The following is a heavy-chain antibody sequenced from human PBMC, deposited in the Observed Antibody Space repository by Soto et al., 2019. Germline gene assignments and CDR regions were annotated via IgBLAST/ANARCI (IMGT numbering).Heavy chain of an antibody. CDR3: GPRPGGGGY. D-gene: IGHD3-10*01. CDR1: GFTVSNNY. J-gene: IGHJ4*02. CDR2: IYSGGYT. V-gene: IGHV3-53*01. Sequence: EVQLVESGGGLIQPGGSLRLSCAVSGFTVSNNYMSWVRQAPGKGLEGVSVIYSGGYTAYGDSVKGRFTISRDNSKNTIYLQMKGRRADDPAGFSWGPRPGGGGYWGQGTLVTVSS.